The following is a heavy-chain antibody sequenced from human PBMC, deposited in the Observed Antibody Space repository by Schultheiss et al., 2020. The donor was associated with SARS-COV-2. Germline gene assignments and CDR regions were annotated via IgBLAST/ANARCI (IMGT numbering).Heavy chain of an antibody. Sequence: GGSLRLSCAASGFTFSSYGMHWVRQAPGKGLEWVAVISYDGSNKYYADSVKGRFTISRDNSKNTLYLQMNSLRAEDTAVYYCARADSSGYYAVDYWGQGTLVTVSS. J-gene: IGHJ4*02. CDR2: ISYDGSNK. CDR3: ARADSSGYYAVDY. V-gene: IGHV3-30*03. D-gene: IGHD3-22*01. CDR1: GFTFSSYG.